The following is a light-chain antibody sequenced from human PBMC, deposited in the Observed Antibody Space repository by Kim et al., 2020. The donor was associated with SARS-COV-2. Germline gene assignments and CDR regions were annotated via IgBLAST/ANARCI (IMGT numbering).Light chain of an antibody. J-gene: IGKJ4*01. CDR2: DAS. CDR3: KQYNAWPVS. Sequence: CPGESAPLSCRASESLSHSYFARYRQQPGPSRRLLVYDASSRATGILDGFRGSGSGPEFTPPISSLQSEECAVYYGKQYNAWPVSFGGGTK. V-gene: IGKV3D-15*01. CDR1: ESLSHSY.